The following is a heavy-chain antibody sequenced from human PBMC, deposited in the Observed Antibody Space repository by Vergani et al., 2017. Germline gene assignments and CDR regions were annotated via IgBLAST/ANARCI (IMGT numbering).Heavy chain of an antibody. CDR1: GYTFTSYG. CDR2: ISAYNGNT. Sequence: QVQLVQSGAEVKKPGASVKVSCKASGYTFTSYGISWVRQAPGQGLEWMGWISAYNGNTNYAQKFQGRVTITADKSTSTAYMELSSLRSEDTAVYYCASVPGGRYCSSTSCYKAGAGYFQHWGQGTLVTVSS. D-gene: IGHD2-2*02. V-gene: IGHV1-18*01. J-gene: IGHJ1*01. CDR3: ASVPGGRYCSSTSCYKAGAGYFQH.